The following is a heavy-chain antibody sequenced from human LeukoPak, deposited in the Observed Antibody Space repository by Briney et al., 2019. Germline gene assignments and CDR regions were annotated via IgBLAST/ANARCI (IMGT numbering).Heavy chain of an antibody. J-gene: IGHJ4*02. D-gene: IGHD3-10*01. V-gene: IGHV5-51*01. CDR2: INPDDSDT. CDR1: GYRVNAYW. CDR3: VLAGSGSYYFDY. Sequence: KRGESLKISCKGSGYRVNAYWIAWVRQMPGKGLEWMGIINPDDSDTRYSPSFQGQVTISADKSVRTAYLQWSSLKASDTAMYYCVLAGSGSYYFDYWGQGILVTVSS.